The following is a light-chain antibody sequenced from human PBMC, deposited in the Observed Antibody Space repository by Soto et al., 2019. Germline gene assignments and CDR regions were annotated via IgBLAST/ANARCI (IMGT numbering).Light chain of an antibody. V-gene: IGKV3-20*01. CDR1: QSVSSTY. CDR3: QQYGTSPWT. J-gene: IGKJ1*01. Sequence: EVVLTQSPGTLSLSPGERATLSCRASQSVSSTYLAWYQQKPGQAPRLLMYGASSRATGIPDRFSGSGAGTDFTLTISRLEPDDFAVYYCQQYGTSPWTFGQGTKV. CDR2: GAS.